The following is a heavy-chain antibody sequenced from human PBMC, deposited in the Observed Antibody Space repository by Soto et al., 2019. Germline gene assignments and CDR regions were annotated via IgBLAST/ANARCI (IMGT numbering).Heavy chain of an antibody. CDR2: IYYSGST. V-gene: IGHV4-59*01. Sequence: SETLSLTCTVSGGSISSYYWSWIRQPPGKGLEWIGYIYYSGSTNYNPSLKSRVTISVDTSKNQFSLKLSPVTAADTAVYYCARYYYYYMDVWGKGTTVTVSS. J-gene: IGHJ6*03. CDR1: GGSISSYY. CDR3: ARYYYYYMDV.